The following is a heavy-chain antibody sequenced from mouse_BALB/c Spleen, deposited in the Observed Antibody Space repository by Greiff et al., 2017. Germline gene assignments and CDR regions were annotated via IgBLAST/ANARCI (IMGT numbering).Heavy chain of an antibody. CDR2: IYPGDGDT. CDR3: ARCRYGNFHYFDY. J-gene: IGHJ2*01. Sequence: SGAELARPGASVKLSCKASGYTFTSYWMQWVKQRPGQGLEWIGAIYPGDGDTRYTQKFKGKATLTADKSSSTAYMQLSSLASEDSAVYYCARCRYGNFHYFDYWGQGTTLTVSS. CDR1: GYTFTSYW. D-gene: IGHD2-1*01. V-gene: IGHV1-87*01.